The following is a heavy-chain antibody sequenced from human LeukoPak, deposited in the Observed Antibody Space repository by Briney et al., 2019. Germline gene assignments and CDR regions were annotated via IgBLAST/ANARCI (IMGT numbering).Heavy chain of an antibody. CDR2: IGSIGSPI. Sequence: GGSLRLSCAASGFTFSTYGMNWVRQAPGKGLQWVSFIGSIGSPIYYADSVKGRFTISRDNAKNSLYLQMNSLRAEDTAVYYCARLFDYWGQGTLVTVSS. V-gene: IGHV3-48*04. J-gene: IGHJ4*02. CDR1: GFTFSTYG. CDR3: ARLFDY.